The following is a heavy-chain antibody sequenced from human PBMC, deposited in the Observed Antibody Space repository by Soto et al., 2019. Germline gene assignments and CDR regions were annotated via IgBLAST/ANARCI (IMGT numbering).Heavy chain of an antibody. Sequence: VASVKVSCKASGLTFTSSAVQWVRQARGQRLEWIGWIVVGSGNTNYAQKLQERVTITRDMSTSTAYMELSSLKSEDKAMYYCAAVSKYYDFWSGYVHYGMDVWGQGTTVTVSS. CDR1: GLTFTSSA. CDR2: IVVGSGNT. V-gene: IGHV1-58*01. CDR3: AAVSKYYDFWSGYVHYGMDV. J-gene: IGHJ6*02. D-gene: IGHD3-3*01.